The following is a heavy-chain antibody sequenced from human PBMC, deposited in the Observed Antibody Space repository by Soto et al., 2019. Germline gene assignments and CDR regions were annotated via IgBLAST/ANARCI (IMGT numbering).Heavy chain of an antibody. D-gene: IGHD1-26*01. V-gene: IGHV1-18*01. J-gene: IGHJ6*02. CDR1: GYTFTSYG. CDR2: ISAYNGNT. Sequence: QVQLVQSGAEVKKPGASVKVSCKASGYTFTSYGISWVRQAPGQGLEWMGWISAYNGNTNYAQKLQGRVTMTTDTSTSTADMELRSLRSDDTAVYYCARDASPPSYFFRYYYYYGMDVWGQGTTVTVSS. CDR3: ARDASPPSYFFRYYYYYGMDV.